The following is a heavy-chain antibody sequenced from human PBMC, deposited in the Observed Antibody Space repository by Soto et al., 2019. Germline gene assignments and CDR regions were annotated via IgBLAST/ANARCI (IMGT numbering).Heavy chain of an antibody. V-gene: IGHV3-48*02. Sequence: GGSLRLSCAASGFTFSSYSMNWVRQAPGRGLEWISYIRSSGSTIYYADSVKGRFTISRDNAKNSLYLQMDSLRDEDTAVYYCARFSMNTVPVELDYFDCWAQGTLVTVSS. CDR2: IRSSGSTI. CDR1: GFTFSSYS. D-gene: IGHD1-7*01. J-gene: IGHJ4*02. CDR3: ARFSMNTVPVELDYFDC.